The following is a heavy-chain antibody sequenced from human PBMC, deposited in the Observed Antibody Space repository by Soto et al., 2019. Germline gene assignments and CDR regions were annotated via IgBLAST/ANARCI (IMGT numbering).Heavy chain of an antibody. Sequence: EVQLVESGGGLVKPGGSLRLSCAASGFTFSSYSMNWVRQAPGKGLEWVSSISSSSSYIYYADSVKGRFTISRDNAKNSLYLQRNSLRAEDTAVYYCARDYYDSSGYPGGFDYWGQGTLVHVSS. CDR3: ARDYYDSSGYPGGFDY. CDR2: ISSSSSYI. CDR1: GFTFSSYS. J-gene: IGHJ4*02. D-gene: IGHD3-22*01. V-gene: IGHV3-21*01.